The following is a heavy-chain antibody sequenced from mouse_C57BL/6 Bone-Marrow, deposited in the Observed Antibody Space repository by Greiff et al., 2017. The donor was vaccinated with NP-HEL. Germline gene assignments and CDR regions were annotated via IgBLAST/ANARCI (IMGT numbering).Heavy chain of an antibody. V-gene: IGHV5-4*01. CDR3: ARDGLLRPLDV. CDR2: ISDGGSYT. CDR1: GFTFSSYA. J-gene: IGHJ1*03. Sequence: EVNVVESGGGLVKPGGSLKLSCAASGFTFSSYAMSWVRQTPEKRLEWVATISDGGSYTYYPDNVKGRFTISRDNAKNNLYLQMSHLKSEDTAMYYCARDGLLRPLDVWGTGTTVTVSS. D-gene: IGHD1-2*01.